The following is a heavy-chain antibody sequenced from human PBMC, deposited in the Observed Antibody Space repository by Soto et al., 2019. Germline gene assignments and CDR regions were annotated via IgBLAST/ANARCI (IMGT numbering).Heavy chain of an antibody. CDR2: IYHSGST. J-gene: IGHJ4*02. D-gene: IGHD1-1*01. CDR3: ARDSHSPTIDY. V-gene: IGHV4-4*02. Sequence: FRQPPGKGLEWIGEIYHSGSTNYNPSLKSRVTISVDKSKNQFSLKLSSVTAADTAVYYCARDSHSPTIDYWGQGTLVTVSS.